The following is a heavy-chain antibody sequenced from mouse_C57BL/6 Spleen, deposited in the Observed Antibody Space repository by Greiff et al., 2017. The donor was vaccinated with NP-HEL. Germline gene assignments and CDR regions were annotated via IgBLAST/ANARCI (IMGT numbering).Heavy chain of an antibody. D-gene: IGHD2-10*02. CDR2: IDTSDSYT. J-gene: IGHJ4*01. CDR3: GRVAYGQAMDY. Sequence: QVQLQQPGAELVMPGASVKLSCKASGYTFTSYWMHWVKQRPGQGLEWIGEIDTSDSYTKYNQKFKGKSTLTVDKSSSKAYMQLSSLTYEDAAVFYCGRVAYGQAMDYWGQGTSVTVSS. V-gene: IGHV1-69*01. CDR1: GYTFTSYW.